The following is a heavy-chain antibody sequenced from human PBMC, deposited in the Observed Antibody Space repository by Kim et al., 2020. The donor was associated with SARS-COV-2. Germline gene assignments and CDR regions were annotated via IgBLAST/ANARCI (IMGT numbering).Heavy chain of an antibody. CDR3: AIYGY. V-gene: IGHV4-39*01. D-gene: IGHD3-16*01. J-gene: IGHJ4*02. Sequence: IYYSGSTYYNPSLKSRVTISVDTSKNQFSLKLSSVTAADTAVYYCAIYGYWGQGTLVTVSS. CDR2: IYYSGST.